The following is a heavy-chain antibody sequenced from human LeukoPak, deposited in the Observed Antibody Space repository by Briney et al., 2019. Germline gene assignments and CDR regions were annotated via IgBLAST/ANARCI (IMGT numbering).Heavy chain of an antibody. J-gene: IGHJ4*02. V-gene: IGHV3-23*01. CDR1: GFTLSSYA. D-gene: IGHD1-14*01. CDR3: AKMSGHPVMAYRIGS. Sequence: GGSLRLSCAASGFTLSSYAMTWVRQAPGKGLEWVSVVSGSDGTTYYADSVKGRFTISRDNSKNTLYLQMNNLRPDDTAVYYCAKMSGHPVMAYRIGSWGQGTLVIVSS. CDR2: VSGSDGTT.